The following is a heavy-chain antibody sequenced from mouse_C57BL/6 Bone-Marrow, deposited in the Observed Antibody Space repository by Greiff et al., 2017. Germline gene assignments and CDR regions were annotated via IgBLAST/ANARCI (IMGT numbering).Heavy chain of an antibody. V-gene: IGHV5-17*01. CDR2: ISSGSSTI. CDR3: ASPDCYYAMDY. Sequence: EVQVVESGGGLVKPGGSLKLSCAASGFTFSDYGMHWVRQAPEKGLEWVAYISSGSSTIYYADTVKGRFTISRDNAKNTLFLQMTSLRSEDTAMYYCASPDCYYAMDYWGQGTSVTGSS. J-gene: IGHJ4*01. D-gene: IGHD3-1*01. CDR1: GFTFSDYG.